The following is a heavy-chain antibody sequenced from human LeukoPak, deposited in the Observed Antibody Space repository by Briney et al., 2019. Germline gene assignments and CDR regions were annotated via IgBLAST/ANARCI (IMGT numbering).Heavy chain of an antibody. Sequence: GGSLRLSCAASGFTFSSYSMNWVRQAPGKRLEWVSSISSSSSYIYYADPVKGRFTISRANAKNSLSLQMNILTAQTPAGNYCAVDDLLWTDAFDIWDQGTVVTVSS. CDR3: AVDDLLWTDAFDI. D-gene: IGHD3-10*01. J-gene: IGHJ3*02. CDR1: GFTFSSYS. V-gene: IGHV3-21*01. CDR2: ISSSSSYI.